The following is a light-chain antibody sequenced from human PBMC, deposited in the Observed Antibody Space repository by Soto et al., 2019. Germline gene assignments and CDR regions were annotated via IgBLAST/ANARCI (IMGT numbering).Light chain of an antibody. V-gene: IGKV3D-15*01. Sequence: EVVMTQSPATLSVSPGERATLSCRTSQSVYNNLAWYLQKPGQAPRPLMSGASTRATGIPARFSGSGSGTEFTLTINSLQSEDFAVDYCQQYHSWPHTFGGGTKVEIK. CDR1: QSVYNN. J-gene: IGKJ4*01. CDR3: QQYHSWPHT. CDR2: GAS.